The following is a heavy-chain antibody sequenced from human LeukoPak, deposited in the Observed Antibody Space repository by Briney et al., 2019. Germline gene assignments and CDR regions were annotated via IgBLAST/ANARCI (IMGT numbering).Heavy chain of an antibody. CDR1: GDSVSSNSAA. J-gene: IGHJ3*02. D-gene: IGHD2-2*01. CDR2: TYYRSKWYN. Sequence: SQTLSLTCAISGDSVSSNSAAWNWIRQSPSRGLEWLGRTYYRSKWYNDYAVSVKSRITINPDTSKNQFSLQLNSVTPEDTAVYYCARDPTSPGRGYDAFDIWGQGTVVTVSS. V-gene: IGHV6-1*01. CDR3: ARDPTSPGRGYDAFDI.